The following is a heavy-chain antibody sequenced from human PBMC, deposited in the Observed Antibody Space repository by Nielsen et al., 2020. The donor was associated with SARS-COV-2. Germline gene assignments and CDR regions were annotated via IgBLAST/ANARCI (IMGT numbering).Heavy chain of an antibody. V-gene: IGHV1-18*04. CDR3: ARVVEGDDFWSGYSNGVDV. J-gene: IGHJ6*02. CDR2: ISVYSGLT. D-gene: IGHD3-3*01. CDR1: GYTFTSYH. Sequence: ASVKVSCKASGYTFTSYHMHWVRQAPGQGLEWMGWISVYSGLTNYAQRLQGRVTMTTDTSTTTAYMELRSLRSDDTAVYYCARVVEGDDFWSGYSNGVDVWGQGTTVSVS.